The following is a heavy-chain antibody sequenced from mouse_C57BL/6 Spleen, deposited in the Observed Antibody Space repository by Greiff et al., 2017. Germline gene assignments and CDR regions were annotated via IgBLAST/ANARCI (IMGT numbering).Heavy chain of an antibody. CDR2: IDPSDSYT. CDR1: GYTFTSYW. Sequence: QVQLKQSGAELVMPGASVKLSCKASGYTFTSYWMHWVKQRPGQGLEWIGEIDPSDSYTNYNQKFKGKSTLTVDKSSSTAYMQLSSLTSEDSAVYYCARHSNQGKGFAYWGQGTLVTVSA. V-gene: IGHV1-69*01. CDR3: ARHSNQGKGFAY. J-gene: IGHJ3*01. D-gene: IGHD2-5*01.